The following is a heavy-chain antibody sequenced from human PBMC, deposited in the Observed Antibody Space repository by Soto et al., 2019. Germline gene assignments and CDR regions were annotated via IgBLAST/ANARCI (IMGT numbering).Heavy chain of an antibody. D-gene: IGHD3-9*01. J-gene: IGHJ6*02. Sequence: SETLSLTCTVSGGSISSGDYYWRWIRQPPGKGLEWIGYIYYSGSTYYNPSLKSRVTISVDTSKNQFSLKLSSVTAADTAVYYCASSLRYRNMDVWGQGTTVTVSS. CDR1: GGSISSGDYY. CDR2: IYYSGST. V-gene: IGHV4-30-4*01. CDR3: ASSLRYRNMDV.